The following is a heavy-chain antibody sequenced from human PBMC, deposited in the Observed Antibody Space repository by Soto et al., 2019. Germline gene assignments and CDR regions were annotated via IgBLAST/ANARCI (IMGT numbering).Heavy chain of an antibody. Sequence: GGSLRLSCAASGFTFSSYSMYWVRQAPGKGLEWVSSISSSSSYIYYADSVKGRFTISRDNAKNSLYLQMDSLRAEDTAVYYCARDPQKVIAAAGRGESHYWGQGTTVTVSS. CDR2: ISSSSSYI. CDR1: GFTFSSYS. D-gene: IGHD6-13*01. CDR3: ARDPQKVIAAAGRGESHY. V-gene: IGHV3-21*01. J-gene: IGHJ6*02.